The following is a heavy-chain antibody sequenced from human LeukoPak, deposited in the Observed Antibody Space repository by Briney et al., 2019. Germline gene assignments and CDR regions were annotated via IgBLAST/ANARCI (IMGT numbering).Heavy chain of an antibody. V-gene: IGHV1-69*05. J-gene: IGHJ6*03. Sequence: SVKVSFKASGGTFSSYAISWVRQAPGQGLEWMGGIIPIFGTANYAQKFQGRVTINTDESTSTAYMELSSLRSEDTAVYYCAREKSGLRLGELSPYYYYYMDVWGKGTTVTVSS. D-gene: IGHD3-16*02. CDR1: GGTFSSYA. CDR2: IIPIFGTA. CDR3: AREKSGLRLGELSPYYYYYMDV.